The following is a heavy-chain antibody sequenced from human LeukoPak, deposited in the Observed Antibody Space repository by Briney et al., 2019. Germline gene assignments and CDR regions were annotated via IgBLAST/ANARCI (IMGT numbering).Heavy chain of an antibody. Sequence: ASLKVSCKASGYTFTAYYVHWVLQAPGQGLEWMVWINPNSDGTDCAQQFQGRVTMTRDTSINTAYMELSRLRSDDTVFYFKQKTAYEILTGHYYFDYWGQGTLVTVSS. J-gene: IGHJ4*02. CDR3: QKTAYEILTGHYYFDY. V-gene: IGHV1-2*02. D-gene: IGHD3-9*01. CDR2: INPNSDGT. CDR1: GYTFTAYY.